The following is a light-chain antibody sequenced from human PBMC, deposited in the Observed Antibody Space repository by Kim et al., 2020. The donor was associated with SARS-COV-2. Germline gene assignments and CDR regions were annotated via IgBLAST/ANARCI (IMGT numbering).Light chain of an antibody. CDR3: SSYTSSSTVV. CDR2: DVS. Sequence: GHWVTISCTGTCSDVGGFNYVSRYRQHPGKAPKLMVYDVSNRPSGVSNRFSGSKSGNTASLTISGLQAEDEADYYCSSYTSSSTVVFGGGTKLTVL. CDR1: CSDVGGFNY. J-gene: IGLJ2*01. V-gene: IGLV2-14*03.